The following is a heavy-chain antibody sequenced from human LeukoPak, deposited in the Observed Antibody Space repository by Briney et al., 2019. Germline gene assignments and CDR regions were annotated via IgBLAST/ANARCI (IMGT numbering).Heavy chain of an antibody. Sequence: GGSLRLSCAASGFTFSSYAMSWVHQAPGKGLEWVSAISGSGGSTYYADSVKGRFTISRDNSKNTLYLQMNSLRAEDTAVYYCAKVGGSYRYTPFDYWGQGTLVTVSS. CDR1: GFTFSSYA. V-gene: IGHV3-23*01. CDR3: AKVGGSYRYTPFDY. CDR2: ISGSGGST. J-gene: IGHJ4*02. D-gene: IGHD3-16*02.